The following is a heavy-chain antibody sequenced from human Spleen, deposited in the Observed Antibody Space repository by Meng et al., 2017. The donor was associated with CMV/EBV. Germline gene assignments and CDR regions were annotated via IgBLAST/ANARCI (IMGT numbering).Heavy chain of an antibody. J-gene: IGHJ4*02. CDR2: IKHDGSAK. D-gene: IGHD3-22*01. CDR1: GFTFDIYS. CDR3: AKDHINGYYPY. V-gene: IGHV3-7*01. Sequence: GGSLRLSCAASGFTFDIYSMNWVRQAPGKGLEWVANIKHDGSAKYYGASVKGRFIISRDNAKNSLYLQMNSLSAEDTAVYYCAKDHINGYYPYWGQGTLVTVSS.